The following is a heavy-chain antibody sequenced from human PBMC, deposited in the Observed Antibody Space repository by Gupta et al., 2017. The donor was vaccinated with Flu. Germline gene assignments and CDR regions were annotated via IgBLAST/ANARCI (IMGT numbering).Heavy chain of an antibody. V-gene: IGHV3-21*01. D-gene: IGHD2-21*01. CDR2: ISSSSSYI. CDR3: ARVPAPPLYCGGDCYGYYFDY. J-gene: IGHJ4*02. Sequence: RQAPGKGLEWVSSISSSSSYIYYADSVKGRFTIARDNAKNSLYLQRNSLRAEDTAVYYCARVPAPPLYCGGDCYGYYFDYWVQGNLVTVSS.